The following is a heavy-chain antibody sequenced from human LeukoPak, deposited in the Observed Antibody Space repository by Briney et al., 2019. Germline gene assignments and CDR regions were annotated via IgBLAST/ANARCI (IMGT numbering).Heavy chain of an antibody. V-gene: IGHV3-21*01. CDR2: ISGTSTYI. CDR3: ANGGTYSSGP. CDR1: GFTFSTYS. Sequence: GGSLRLSCAASGFTFSTYSLNWVRQAPGKGLEWVSSISGTSTYIYYGDSVKGRFTISRDNAKNSLFLQINSLRAEDTAVYYCANGGTYSSGPWGQGTLVTVSS. J-gene: IGHJ5*02. D-gene: IGHD3-22*01.